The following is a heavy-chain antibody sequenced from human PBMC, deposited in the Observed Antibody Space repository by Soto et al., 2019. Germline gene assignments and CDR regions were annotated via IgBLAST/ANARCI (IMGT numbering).Heavy chain of an antibody. D-gene: IGHD3-16*01. Sequence: QGQLVQSGPEVKKPGSSVKVSCKDSGGLFSSFAISWVRQAPGQGLEWLGGIIPVFGTTNYAEKFRDRVTITADESTNTAYMELSSLTSADTAMYYCARGGGPYVWFNEFWGQGTLVTVSS. V-gene: IGHV1-69*13. CDR3: ARGGGPYVWFNEF. CDR1: GGLFSSFA. J-gene: IGHJ4*02. CDR2: IIPVFGTT.